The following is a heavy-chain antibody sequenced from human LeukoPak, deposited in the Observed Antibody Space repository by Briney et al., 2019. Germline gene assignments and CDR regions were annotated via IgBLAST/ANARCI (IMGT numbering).Heavy chain of an antibody. J-gene: IGHJ5*02. Sequence: ASVKVSCKASGGTFSSYAISWVRQAPGQGLEWMGGIIPIFGTANYAQKFQGRVTITTDESTSTAYMELSSLRSEDTAVYYCARARSPSSGYLLRDHNWFDPWGQGTRVTVSS. V-gene: IGHV1-69*05. CDR2: IIPIFGTA. D-gene: IGHD3-22*01. CDR1: GGTFSSYA. CDR3: ARARSPSSGYLLRDHNWFDP.